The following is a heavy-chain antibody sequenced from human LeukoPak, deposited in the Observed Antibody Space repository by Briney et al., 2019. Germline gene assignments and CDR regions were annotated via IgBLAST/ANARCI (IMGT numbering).Heavy chain of an antibody. CDR2: IIPILGIA. V-gene: IGHV1-69*04. J-gene: IGHJ6*02. D-gene: IGHD2-8*01. CDR1: GGTFSSYA. CDR3: ARFCTNGVCYGPGFYYYGMDV. Sequence: SVKVSCKASGGTFSSYAIRWVRQAPGQGLEWMGRIIPILGIANYAQKFQGRVTITADKSTSTAYMELSSLRSEDTAVYYCARFCTNGVCYGPGFYYYGMDVWGQGTTVTVSS.